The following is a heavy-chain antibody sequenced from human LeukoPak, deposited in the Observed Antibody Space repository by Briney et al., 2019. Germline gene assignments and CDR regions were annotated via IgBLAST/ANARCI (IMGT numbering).Heavy chain of an antibody. J-gene: IGHJ4*02. CDR1: GFTFSSYG. CDR2: ISYDGSNK. Sequence: GGSLRLSCAASGFTFSSYGMHWVRQAPGKGLEWVAVISYDGSNKYYADSVKGRFTISRDNSKNTLYLQMNSLRAEDTAVYYCATMVRGVAAMDYWGQGTLVTVSS. V-gene: IGHV3-30*03. CDR3: ATMVRGVAAMDY. D-gene: IGHD3-10*01.